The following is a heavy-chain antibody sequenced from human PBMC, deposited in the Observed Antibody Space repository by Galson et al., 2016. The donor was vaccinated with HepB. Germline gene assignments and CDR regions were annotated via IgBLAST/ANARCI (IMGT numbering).Heavy chain of an antibody. CDR3: ASMTGTTPGGY. D-gene: IGHD1-20*01. CDR1: GFTVSNNY. Sequence: SLRLSCAASGFTVSNNYTSWVRQAPGKGLEWVSLIYSGGSTYYADPVKGRFTISRDNSKNTLYLQMNSLRAEDTAVYYCASMTGTTPGGYWGQGTLATVSS. CDR2: IYSGGST. V-gene: IGHV3-53*01. J-gene: IGHJ4*02.